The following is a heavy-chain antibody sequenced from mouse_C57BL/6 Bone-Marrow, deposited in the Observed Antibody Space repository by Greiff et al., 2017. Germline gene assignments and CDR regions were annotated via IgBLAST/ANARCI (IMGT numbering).Heavy chain of an antibody. CDR3: ARLGDGPFGY. CDR1: GFTFTDYY. V-gene: IGHV7-3*01. J-gene: IGHJ2*01. Sequence: DVKLVESGGGVVQPGGSLSLSCAASGFTFTDYYMSWVRQPPGQALEWLGFSRNKANGYTTEYSASVKGRFTISRDNSQSILYLQMNALRAEDSATYYWARLGDGPFGYWGQGATLTDSS. D-gene: IGHD2-3*01. CDR2: SRNKANGYTT.